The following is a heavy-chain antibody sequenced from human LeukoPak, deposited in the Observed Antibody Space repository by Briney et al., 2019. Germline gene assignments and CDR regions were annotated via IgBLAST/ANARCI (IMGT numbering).Heavy chain of an antibody. D-gene: IGHD6-19*01. J-gene: IGHJ5*02. CDR2: ISHDGMNA. V-gene: IGHV3-23*01. CDR3: AKDGAQYSSGPECDP. CDR1: GLPFSGTA. Sequence: GGSLRLSCAASGLPFSGTAMSWVRQAPGKGLEWVSAISHDGMNAYYADSVKGRFTISRDNSKKTVSVEMSSLTAADTGVYYCAKDGAQYSSGPECDPRGQGALVTVSP.